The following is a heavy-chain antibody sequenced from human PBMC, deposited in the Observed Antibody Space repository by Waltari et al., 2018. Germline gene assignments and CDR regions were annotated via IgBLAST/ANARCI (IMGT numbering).Heavy chain of an antibody. J-gene: IGHJ5*02. V-gene: IGHV1-69-2*01. CDR3: ARALWFRELNWFDP. D-gene: IGHD3-10*01. CDR1: GYTFTDYY. Sequence: EVQLVQSGAEVKKPGATVKISCKVSGYTFTDYYMHWVQQAPGKSLEWMGLVDPEDGETRYAEKFQGRVTITADTSTDTAYMKLSSLRSEYTAVYYCARALWFRELNWFDPWGQGTLVTVSS. CDR2: VDPEDGET.